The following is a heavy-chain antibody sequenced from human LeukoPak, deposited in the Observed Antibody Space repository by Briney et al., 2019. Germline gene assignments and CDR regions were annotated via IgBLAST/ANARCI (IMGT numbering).Heavy chain of an antibody. D-gene: IGHD4-17*01. Sequence: GGSLGLSCAASGFTVSNNYMSWVRQAPGKGLEWVSMIYVGGSTFYAGSVKGRFTISRDNSKNTLYLQMDSLRAEDTAVYYCTRAALNDYAANWGQGSLVSVSS. CDR1: GFTVSNNY. V-gene: IGHV3-53*01. CDR2: IYVGGST. CDR3: TRAALNDYAAN. J-gene: IGHJ4*02.